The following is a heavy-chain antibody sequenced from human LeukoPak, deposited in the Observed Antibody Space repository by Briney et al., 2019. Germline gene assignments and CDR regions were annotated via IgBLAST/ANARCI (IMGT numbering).Heavy chain of an antibody. D-gene: IGHD1-7*01. V-gene: IGHV3-21*01. CDR2: ISSSSSYI. Sequence: PGGSPRLSCAASGFTFSSYSMNWVRQAPGKGLEWFSSISSSSSYIYYADSVKGRFTISRDNAKNSLYLQMNSLRAEDTAVYYCAREHFTLNNWSYAVSYYGMDVWGQGTTVTVSS. CDR1: GFTFSSYS. J-gene: IGHJ6*02. CDR3: AREHFTLNNWSYAVSYYGMDV.